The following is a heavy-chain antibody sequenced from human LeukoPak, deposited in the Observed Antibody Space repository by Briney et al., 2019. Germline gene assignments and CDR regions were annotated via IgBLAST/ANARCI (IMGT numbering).Heavy chain of an antibody. CDR2: INSAGSST. J-gene: IGHJ4*02. Sequence: GGSLRLSCAASGFTFSSYWMHWVRQAPGKGLVWVSRINSAGSSTSYADSVKGRFTISRDNAKNTLYLQMNSLRAEDTAVYYCARDPRAPRFDYWGQGTLVTVSS. V-gene: IGHV3-74*01. D-gene: IGHD3-10*01. CDR3: ARDPRAPRFDY. CDR1: GFTFSSYW.